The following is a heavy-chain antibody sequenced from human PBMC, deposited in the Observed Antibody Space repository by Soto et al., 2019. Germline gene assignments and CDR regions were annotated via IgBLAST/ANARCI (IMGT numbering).Heavy chain of an antibody. CDR2: FIPIFDAA. Sequence: ASVKVSCKASGGTFSNYAINWVRRAPGQGLEWMGGFIPIFDAANYAQNFRGRVTITADESTSTAYMELSGLRSEDTAMYYCARKAESYGFDIWGQGTLVTVSS. V-gene: IGHV1-69*13. CDR1: GGTFSNYA. D-gene: IGHD3-10*01. CDR3: ARKAESYGFDI. J-gene: IGHJ3*02.